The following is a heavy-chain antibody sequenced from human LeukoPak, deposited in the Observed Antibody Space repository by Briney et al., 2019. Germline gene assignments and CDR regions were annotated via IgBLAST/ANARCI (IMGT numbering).Heavy chain of an antibody. D-gene: IGHD4-17*01. Sequence: GGSLRLSCAASGFTFSSYDVHWVRQATGKGLEWVSAIGTAGDTYYPGSVKGRFTISRENAKNSLYLQMNSLRAGDTAVYYCARGVWMGYGDPYYFDYWGQGTLVTVSS. J-gene: IGHJ4*02. CDR3: ARGVWMGYGDPYYFDY. CDR2: IGTAGDT. V-gene: IGHV3-13*01. CDR1: GFTFSSYD.